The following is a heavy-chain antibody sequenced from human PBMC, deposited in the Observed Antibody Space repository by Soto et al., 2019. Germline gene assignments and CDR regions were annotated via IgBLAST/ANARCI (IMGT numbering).Heavy chain of an antibody. CDR2: IYYSGTT. V-gene: IGHV4-59*08. J-gene: IGHJ4*02. D-gene: IGHD3-9*01. CDR1: GGSITSYY. CDR3: ARLRYFDWLPLRYYFDY. Sequence: SETLSLTCTVSGGSITSYYWSWIRQPPGKGLEWIGYIYYSGTTNYNPSLKSRLTISVDPSKNQFSLKLSSVTAADTAVYYCARLRYFDWLPLRYYFDYWGQGTLVTVSS.